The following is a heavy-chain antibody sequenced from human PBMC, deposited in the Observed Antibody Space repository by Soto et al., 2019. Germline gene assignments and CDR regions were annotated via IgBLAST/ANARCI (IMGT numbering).Heavy chain of an antibody. D-gene: IGHD3-9*01. CDR3: ALVPHNLDWAPSGLDV. CDR2: ISAYNGNT. V-gene: IGHV1-18*04. CDR1: GNIFTSNG. J-gene: IGHJ6*02. Sequence: QVQLVQSGAEVKKPGASVKVSCKASGNIFTSNGISWVRQAPGQGLEWMGWISAYNGNTNYAQKFQGRVSMTTDTCTSTAYLILRSLRSDDTAVSYCALVPHNLDWAPSGLDVWGQGTTVTVSS.